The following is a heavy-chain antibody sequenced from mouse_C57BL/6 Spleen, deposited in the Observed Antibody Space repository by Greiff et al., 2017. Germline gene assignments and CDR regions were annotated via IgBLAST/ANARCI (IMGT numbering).Heavy chain of an antibody. CDR3: ARNSYFAFAY. J-gene: IGHJ3*01. V-gene: IGHV1-54*01. Sequence: QVQLKESGAELVRPGTSVKVSCKASGYAFTNYLIEWVKQRPGQGLEWIGVINPGSGSTNYNEKFKGKATLTADKSSSTAYMQLSSLTSEDSAVYFCARNSYFAFAYWGHGTLVTVSA. CDR2: INPGSGST. D-gene: IGHD2-12*01. CDR1: GYAFTNYL.